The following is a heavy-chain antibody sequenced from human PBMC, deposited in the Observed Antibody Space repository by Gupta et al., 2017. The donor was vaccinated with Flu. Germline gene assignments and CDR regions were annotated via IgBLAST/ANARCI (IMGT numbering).Heavy chain of an antibody. J-gene: IGHJ6*02. D-gene: IGHD6-19*01. V-gene: IGHV3-9*01. Sequence: EVQLVESGGGLVQPGRSLRLSCVGSGFSFDAYSMHWVRQAPGKGLEWVSGISWESGRMGYADSVKGRFTISRDNAKNSLYLQMNSLRPEDTALYYCAKDIKVLGGGGWFPYYYYGMDVWGQGTTVTVSS. CDR2: ISWESGRM. CDR1: GFSFDAYS. CDR3: AKDIKVLGGGGWFPYYYYGMDV.